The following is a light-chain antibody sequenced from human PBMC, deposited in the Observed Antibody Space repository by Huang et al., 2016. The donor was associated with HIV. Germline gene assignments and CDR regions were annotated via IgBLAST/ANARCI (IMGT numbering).Light chain of an antibody. V-gene: IGKV3-15*01. CDR1: RSVSSN. CDR3: QQYNNWLLS. CDR2: GSS. Sequence: IVMTQSPATLSVSPGERVTVSCRANRSVSSNLAWYQQRPGQAPRLLIYGSSTRAPGSPALFSGSGSGTDFSLTISSLQSEDFALYYCQQYNNWLLSFGGGTRVDI. J-gene: IGKJ4*01.